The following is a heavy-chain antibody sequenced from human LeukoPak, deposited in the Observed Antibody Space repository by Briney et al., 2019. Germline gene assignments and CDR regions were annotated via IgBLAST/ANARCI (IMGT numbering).Heavy chain of an antibody. CDR3: TTDPRNGYYFDY. Sequence: LRPSXAVSGFIFSNVWMSWVRQAPGKGLEWVGRIKSKTDGSTTDYAAPVKGRFTISRDDSKNTLYLQLNSLNTADTAVYYCTTDPRNGYYFDYWGQGXXXX. D-gene: IGHD1-1*01. J-gene: IGHJ4*02. CDR2: IKSKTDGSTT. V-gene: IGHV3-15*01. CDR1: GFIFSNVW.